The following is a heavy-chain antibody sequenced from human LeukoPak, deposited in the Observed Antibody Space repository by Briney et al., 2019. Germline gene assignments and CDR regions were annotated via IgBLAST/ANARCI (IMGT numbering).Heavy chain of an antibody. D-gene: IGHD3-3*01. Sequence: ASVKVSCKASGYSFTTYAITWVRQAPGQGLEWVGWVSPYSENTQYAQKFQDRVSMTTDTSTRTAYMELRSLTSDDTATYYCARNHVTPSGVVTSTSDSWGQGTPVTVAS. J-gene: IGHJ4*02. V-gene: IGHV1-18*01. CDR1: GYSFTTYA. CDR2: VSPYSENT. CDR3: ARNHVTPSGVVTSTSDS.